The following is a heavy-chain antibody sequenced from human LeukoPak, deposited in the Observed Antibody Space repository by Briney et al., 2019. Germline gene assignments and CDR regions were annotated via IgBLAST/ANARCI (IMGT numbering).Heavy chain of an antibody. CDR3: ARNFALDY. CDR1: GFTVSSNY. V-gene: IGHV3-53*01. CDR2: IYSGGST. Sequence: GGSLRLSCAASGFTVSSNYMTWVRQAPGEGLEWVSVIYSGGSTYYADSVKGRFTISRDKSKNTLFLQMNSLRAEDTAVYYCARNFALDYWGQGTLVTVSS. J-gene: IGHJ4*02.